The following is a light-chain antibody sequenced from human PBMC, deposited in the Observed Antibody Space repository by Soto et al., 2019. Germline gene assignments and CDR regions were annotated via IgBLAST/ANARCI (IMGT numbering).Light chain of an antibody. CDR3: QQRYSTVYT. CDR1: QSISSY. Sequence: DIQITQSPSSLSASVGDRVSITSRASQSISSYLNWYQQKPGKAPNLLIYAASSLQSGVPSRFSGSGSGTEFTLTISSLQPEDFATYYCQQRYSTVYTFGQGTKLEIK. J-gene: IGKJ2*01. V-gene: IGKV1-39*01. CDR2: AAS.